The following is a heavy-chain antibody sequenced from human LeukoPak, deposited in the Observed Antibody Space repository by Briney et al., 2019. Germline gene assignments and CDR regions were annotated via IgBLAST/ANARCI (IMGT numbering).Heavy chain of an antibody. CDR1: GFTFSSYW. Sequence: PGGSLRLSCGASGFTFSSYWMHWVRQAPGKGLEWVSAISGSGGSTYYADSVKGRFTISRDNSKNTLYLQMISLRAEDTAVYYCAQAAPRATPLPFDYWGQGTLVTVSS. CDR2: ISGSGGST. V-gene: IGHV3-23*01. J-gene: IGHJ4*02. CDR3: AQAAPRATPLPFDY.